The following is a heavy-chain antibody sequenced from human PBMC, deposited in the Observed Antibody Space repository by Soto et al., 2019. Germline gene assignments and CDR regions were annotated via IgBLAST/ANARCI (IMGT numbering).Heavy chain of an antibody. Sequence: TSETLSLTCTVSGGSVSSGSYYWSWIRQPPGKGLEWIGYIYYSGSTNYNPSLKSRVTISVDTSKNQFSLKLSSVTAADTAVYYCARTYSGEGYFDYWGQGTLVTVSS. CDR2: IYYSGST. V-gene: IGHV4-61*01. CDR3: ARTYSGEGYFDY. CDR1: GGSVSSGSYY. D-gene: IGHD2-21*01. J-gene: IGHJ4*02.